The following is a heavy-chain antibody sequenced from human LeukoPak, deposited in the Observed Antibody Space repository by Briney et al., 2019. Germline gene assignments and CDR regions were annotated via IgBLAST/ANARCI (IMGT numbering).Heavy chain of an antibody. CDR3: ARAGGAVAGPAYYFDY. CDR2: IIPIFGTA. V-gene: IGHV1-69*06. CDR1: GGTFSSYA. Sequence: SVKVSCKASGGTFSSYAISWVRQAPGQGLEWMGGIIPIFGTANYAQKFQGRVTITADKSTSTAYMELGSLRSEDTAVYYCARAGGAVAGPAYYFDYWGQGTLVTVSS. D-gene: IGHD6-19*01. J-gene: IGHJ4*02.